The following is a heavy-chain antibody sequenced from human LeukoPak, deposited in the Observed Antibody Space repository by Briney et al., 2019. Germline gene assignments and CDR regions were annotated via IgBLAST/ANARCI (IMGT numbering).Heavy chain of an antibody. V-gene: IGHV1-2*02. CDR1: GYTFTGYY. Sequence: ASVKVSCKASGYTFTGYYMHWVRQAPGQGLEWMGWINPNSGGTNYAQKFQGRATMTRDTSISTAYMELSRLRSDDTAVYYCARDGPPYCSSTSCYMSNWFDPWGQGTLVTVSS. CDR2: INPNSGGT. J-gene: IGHJ5*02. CDR3: ARDGPPYCSSTSCYMSNWFDP. D-gene: IGHD2-2*02.